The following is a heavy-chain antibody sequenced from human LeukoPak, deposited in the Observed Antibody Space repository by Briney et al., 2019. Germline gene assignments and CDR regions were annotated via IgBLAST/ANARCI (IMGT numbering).Heavy chain of an antibody. CDR1: GGSISSYY. Sequence: SETLSLTCTVSGGSISSYYWSWIRQPPGKGLEWIGYIYYSGSTNYNPSLKSRVTISVDTSKNQFSLKLSSVTAADTAVYYYARDPAYCSSTSCYARGYFDYWGQGTLVTVSS. J-gene: IGHJ4*02. D-gene: IGHD2-2*01. CDR3: ARDPAYCSSTSCYARGYFDY. CDR2: IYYSGST. V-gene: IGHV4-59*01.